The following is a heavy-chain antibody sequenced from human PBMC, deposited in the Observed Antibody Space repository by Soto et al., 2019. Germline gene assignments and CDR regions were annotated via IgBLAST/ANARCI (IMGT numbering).Heavy chain of an antibody. Sequence: GGSLRLSCAASGFTFSDYYMTWLRQAPGKGPECISYISFGSSFTNYADSVEGRFTISRDNAKNTLYLQMNSLRVEDTAVYYCARGLSRRILNYLDTWGQGVLVTVSS. CDR2: ISFGSSFT. V-gene: IGHV3-11*06. CDR1: GFTFSDYY. CDR3: ARGLSRRILNYLDT. J-gene: IGHJ5*02. D-gene: IGHD2-15*01.